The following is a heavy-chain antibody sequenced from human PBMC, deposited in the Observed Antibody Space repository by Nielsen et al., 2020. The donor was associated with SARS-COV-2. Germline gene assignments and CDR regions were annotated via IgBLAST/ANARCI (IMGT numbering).Heavy chain of an antibody. J-gene: IGHJ3*02. CDR2: TYYRSKWYN. V-gene: IGHV6-1*01. CDR3: AKDHHSIAVAGPGAFDI. Sequence: WIRQSPSRGLEWLGRTYYRSKWYNDYAVSVKSRITINPDTSKNQFSLHLNSVTPEDTAVYYCAKDHHSIAVAGPGAFDIWGQGTRVTVSS. D-gene: IGHD6-19*01.